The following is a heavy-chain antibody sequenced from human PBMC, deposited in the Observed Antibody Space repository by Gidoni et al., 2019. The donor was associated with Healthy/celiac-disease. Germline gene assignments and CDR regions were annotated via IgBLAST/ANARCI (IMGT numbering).Heavy chain of an antibody. Sequence: GGSISSYYWSWLRQPPGKGLEWIGYIYYRGSTNYNPSLKSRVTISVDTSKNQFSLKLSSVTAADTAVYYCARTRGGYRTNWYFDLWGRGTLVTVSS. CDR2: IYYRGST. CDR1: GGSISSYY. D-gene: IGHD5-18*01. CDR3: ARTRGGYRTNWYFDL. J-gene: IGHJ2*01. V-gene: IGHV4-59*01.